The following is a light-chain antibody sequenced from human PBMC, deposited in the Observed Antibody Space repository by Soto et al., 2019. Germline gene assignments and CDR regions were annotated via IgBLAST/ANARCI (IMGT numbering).Light chain of an antibody. CDR1: SSDVGAYKY. CDR2: EVS. J-gene: IGLJ3*02. Sequence: QSVLTQPPSASGSPGQSVTISCTGTSSDVGAYKYVSWYQQYPGKAPKLMIYEVSKRPSGVPDRFSGSKSGNTASLTLSGAQGEGEACYYCTSYGRRKLWGFGRRTQLTVL. CDR3: TSYGRRKLWG. V-gene: IGLV2-8*01.